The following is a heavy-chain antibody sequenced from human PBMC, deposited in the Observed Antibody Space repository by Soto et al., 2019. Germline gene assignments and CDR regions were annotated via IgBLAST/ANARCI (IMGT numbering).Heavy chain of an antibody. D-gene: IGHD2-21*01. CDR3: AKRLAPSDDYYYYYYMDV. CDR2: ISGSGGST. CDR1: GFTFSSYA. V-gene: IGHV3-23*01. J-gene: IGHJ6*03. Sequence: GGSLRLSCAASGFTFSSYAMSWVRQAPGKGLEWVSAISGSGGSTYYADSVKGRFTISRDNSKNTLYLQMNSLRAEDTAVYYCAKRLAPSDDYYYYYYMDVWGKGTTVTVSS.